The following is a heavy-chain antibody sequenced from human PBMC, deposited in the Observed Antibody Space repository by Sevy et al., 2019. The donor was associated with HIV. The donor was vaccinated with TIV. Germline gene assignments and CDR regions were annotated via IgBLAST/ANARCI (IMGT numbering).Heavy chain of an antibody. Sequence: GESLKISCKGSGYSFSTYWIAWVRQMPGKGLELMGLIFPGDSDTRYSPSFQGQVTISADKSIRTSYLQWNSLKASDTATYYCARRGIQLRGSDYFYYGLDVSGQGTTVTVSS. J-gene: IGHJ6*02. V-gene: IGHV5-51*01. D-gene: IGHD1-1*01. CDR1: GYSFSTYW. CDR2: IFPGDSDT. CDR3: ARRGIQLRGSDYFYYGLDV.